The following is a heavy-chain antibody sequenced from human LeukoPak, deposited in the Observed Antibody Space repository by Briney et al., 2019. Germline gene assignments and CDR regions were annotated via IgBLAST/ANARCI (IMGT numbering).Heavy chain of an antibody. CDR3: ARLTAAGTVDY. CDR2: IHNRGNT. D-gene: IGHD6-13*01. V-gene: IGHV4-59*01. J-gene: IGHJ4*02. CDR1: GGSISAYS. Sequence: PSETLSLTCTVSGGSISAYSWTWIRQPPGKGLEWIGYIHNRGNTNYNPSLKSRVTISADTSRNQFSLKLSSVTAADTAVYYCARLTAAGTVDYWGQGTLVTVSS.